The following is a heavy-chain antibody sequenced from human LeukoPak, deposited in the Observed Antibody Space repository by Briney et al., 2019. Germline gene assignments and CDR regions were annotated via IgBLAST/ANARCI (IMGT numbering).Heavy chain of an antibody. V-gene: IGHV1-69*13. Sequence: ASVKVSCKGSGGTFSSYAISWVRQAPGQGLEWMGGIIPIFGTANYAQKFQGRVTITADESTSTAYMELSSLRSEDTAVYYCARSTVVTLYYYYYYYMDVWGKGTTVTVSS. CDR3: ARSTVVTLYYYYYYYMDV. D-gene: IGHD4-23*01. CDR1: GGTFSSYA. CDR2: IIPIFGTA. J-gene: IGHJ6*03.